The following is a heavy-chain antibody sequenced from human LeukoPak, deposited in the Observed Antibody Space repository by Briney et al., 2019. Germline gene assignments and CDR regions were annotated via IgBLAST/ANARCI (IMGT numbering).Heavy chain of an antibody. J-gene: IGHJ3*02. CDR1: GFTFTSYA. CDR3: AKVRDTRDWYKDAFDI. Sequence: PGGSLRLSCAASGFTFTSYAMSWVRQAPGKGLEWVSAITGTGGSTYYAASVKGRFTVSSDNSKNTLYLQMSSLRAEDTAMYYCAKVRDTRDWYKDAFDIWGQGTRVTVSS. V-gene: IGHV3-23*01. CDR2: ITGTGGST. D-gene: IGHD6-19*01.